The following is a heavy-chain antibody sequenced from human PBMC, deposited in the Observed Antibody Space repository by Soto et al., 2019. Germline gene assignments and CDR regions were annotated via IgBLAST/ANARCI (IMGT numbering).Heavy chain of an antibody. CDR2: IRSSSNTK. V-gene: IGHV3-48*02. CDR1: GFTFSSYG. J-gene: IGHJ4*02. D-gene: IGHD3-3*01. Sequence: GGSLRLSCAASGFTFSSYGMNWVRQAPWKGLEWVSYIRSSSNTKYYADSVKGRFTISRDNAKNSLYLQMNSLRDEDTAVYYCARDPRYYDFWSGNSYFDYWGQGTQVTVSS. CDR3: ARDPRYYDFWSGNSYFDY.